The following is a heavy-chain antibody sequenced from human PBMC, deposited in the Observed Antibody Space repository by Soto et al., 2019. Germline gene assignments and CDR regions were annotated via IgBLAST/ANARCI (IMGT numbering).Heavy chain of an antibody. CDR3: ARDLAAGDY. CDR1: GYTFINYY. CDR2: FNPTSGST. J-gene: IGHJ4*02. D-gene: IGHD6-13*01. V-gene: IGHV1-46*01. Sequence: QVQLVQSGAEVKKPGASVKLSCKASGYTFINYYLHWVRQAPGQGLEWMGIFNPTSGSTNYAQKFQGRVTLTMDTSTRTVYMELSSLRFDDTAVYYCARDLAAGDYWRKGTLVTVSS.